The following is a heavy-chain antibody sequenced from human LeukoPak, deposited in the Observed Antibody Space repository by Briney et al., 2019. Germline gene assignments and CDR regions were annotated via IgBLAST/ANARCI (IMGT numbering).Heavy chain of an antibody. CDR1: GFTFSSYA. Sequence: GGSLRLSCAASGFTFSSYAMHWVRQAPGKGLEWVAVISYDGSNKYYADSVKGRFTISRDNSKNTLYLQMNSLRAEDTAVYYCARAGGYSYGRYYYYYYMDVWGKGTTVTVSS. V-gene: IGHV3-30*04. D-gene: IGHD5-18*01. CDR2: ISYDGSNK. J-gene: IGHJ6*03. CDR3: ARAGGYSYGRYYYYYYMDV.